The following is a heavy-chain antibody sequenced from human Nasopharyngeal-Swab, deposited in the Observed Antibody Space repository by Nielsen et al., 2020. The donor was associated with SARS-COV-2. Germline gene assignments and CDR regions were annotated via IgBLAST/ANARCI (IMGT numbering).Heavy chain of an antibody. D-gene: IGHD6-13*01. CDR2: ISYDGSNK. V-gene: IGHV3-33*05. J-gene: IGHJ4*02. CDR3: ARDKRGKAAAGPSSFDY. Sequence: WIRQPPGKGLEWVAVISYDGSNKYYADSVKGRSTISRDNSKNTLYLQMNSLRAEDTAVYYCARDKRGKAAAGPSSFDYWGQGTLVTVS.